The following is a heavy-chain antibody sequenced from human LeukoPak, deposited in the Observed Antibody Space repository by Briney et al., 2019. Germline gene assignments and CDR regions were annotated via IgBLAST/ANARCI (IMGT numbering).Heavy chain of an antibody. V-gene: IGHV3-23*01. CDR2: ISGSGGST. Sequence: PGGSLRLSCAASGFTFSSYAMSWVRQAPGKGLEWVSAISGSGGSTYYADSVKGRFTISRDNSKNTLYLQMNSLRAEDTAVYYCAKDLTNRIYYYSYGMDVWGQGTTVTVSS. CDR1: GFTFSSYA. J-gene: IGHJ6*02. D-gene: IGHD4/OR15-4a*01. CDR3: AKDLTNRIYYYSYGMDV.